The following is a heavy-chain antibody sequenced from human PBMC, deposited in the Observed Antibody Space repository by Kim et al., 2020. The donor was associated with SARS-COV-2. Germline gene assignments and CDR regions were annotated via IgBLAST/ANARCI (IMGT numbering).Heavy chain of an antibody. CDR1: GYTFTSYA. CDR2: INAGNGNT. CDR3: ARDRWYYDSSGYRPLDY. D-gene: IGHD3-22*01. Sequence: ASVKVSCKASGYTFTSYAMHWVRQAPGQRLEWMGWINAGNGNTKYSQKFQGRVTITRDTSASTAYMELSSLRSEDTAVYYCARDRWYYDSSGYRPLDYWGQGTLVTVSS. V-gene: IGHV1-3*01. J-gene: IGHJ4*02.